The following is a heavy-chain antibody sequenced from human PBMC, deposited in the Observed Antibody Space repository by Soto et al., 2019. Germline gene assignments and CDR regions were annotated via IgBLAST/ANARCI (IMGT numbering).Heavy chain of an antibody. CDR2: IDPSSGTT. J-gene: IGHJ4*02. Sequence: ASVKVSCKPSGYSFSNFYVHWVRQAPGQGLEWMGIIDPSSGTTSYTQKFQERVTMTRDTSMSTVYMELSSLRSEDTAVYYCARSGGRYCSSTSCYQTPVDYWGQGTLVTVSS. V-gene: IGHV1-46*01. CDR1: GYSFSNFY. CDR3: ARSGGRYCSSTSCYQTPVDY. D-gene: IGHD2-2*01.